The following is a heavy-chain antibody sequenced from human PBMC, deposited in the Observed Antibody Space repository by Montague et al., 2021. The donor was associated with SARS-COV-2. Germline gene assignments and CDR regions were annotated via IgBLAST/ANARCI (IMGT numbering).Heavy chain of an antibody. CDR2: IWCDGSNQ. V-gene: IGHV3-33*06. Sequence: SLRLSCAASGFTVSSYGLHWVRQAPGKGLEWVAVIWCDGSNQYYSYSVKVLFPISRDNSKNTLYLQMNSLRAEDTAVSYCAKEDIVVMDVWGQGTTVTVSS. CDR1: GFTVSSYG. CDR3: AKEDIVVMDV. D-gene: IGHD2-15*01. J-gene: IGHJ6*02.